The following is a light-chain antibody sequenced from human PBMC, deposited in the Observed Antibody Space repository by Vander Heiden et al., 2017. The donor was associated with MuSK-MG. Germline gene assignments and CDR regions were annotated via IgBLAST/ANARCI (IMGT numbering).Light chain of an antibody. CDR3: QQSYSFPLT. J-gene: IGKJ1*01. CDR1: QSISRY. CDR2: AAS. Sequence: DIRMTQSPSSLSASVGDRVTITCRASQSISRYLNWYQQKPGRAPNLLIYAASSLQSGVPSRFSGRGSGTDFTLTISRLQPEDFATYYCQQSYSFPLTFGQGTKVDIK. V-gene: IGKV1-39*01.